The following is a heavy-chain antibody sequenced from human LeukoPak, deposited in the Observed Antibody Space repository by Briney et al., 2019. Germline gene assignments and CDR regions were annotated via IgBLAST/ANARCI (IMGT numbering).Heavy chain of an antibody. J-gene: IGHJ3*01. CDR2: LYYSGST. D-gene: IGHD3-22*01. CDR3: ARGYSELWRCVRAALDL. Sequence: SETVSLTCTVSGGSISSYYWSWIREPPGKGLGGIGYLYYSGSTNYNPSLKSRVTISEDTSKNLFPLKLSSVTAADRAVDYGARGYSELWRCVRAALDLRGGGRMLSVSS. V-gene: IGHV4-59*01. CDR1: GGSISSYY.